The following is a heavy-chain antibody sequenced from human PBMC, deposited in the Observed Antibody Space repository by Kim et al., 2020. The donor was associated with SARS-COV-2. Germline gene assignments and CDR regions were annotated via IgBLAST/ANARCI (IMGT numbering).Heavy chain of an antibody. CDR2: VSGRDGST. Sequence: GGSLRLSCVGSGFTFSSYGMNWVRQAPGKGLEWVSHVSGRDGSTYYADSGKGRFTISRDNSKDTVHLQMSSLRTEETAVYFCVREAGPHQLVGHYYGM. J-gene: IGHJ6*01. V-gene: IGHV3-23*01. D-gene: IGHD6-13*01. CDR3: VREAGPHQLVGHYYGM. CDR1: GFTFSSYG.